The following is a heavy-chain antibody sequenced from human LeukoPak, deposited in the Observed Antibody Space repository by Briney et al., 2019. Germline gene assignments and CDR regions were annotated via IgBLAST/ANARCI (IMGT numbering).Heavy chain of an antibody. CDR1: GYSFTSYW. J-gene: IGHJ6*03. CDR2: IYPGDSDT. Sequence: GESLKISCKGSGYSFTSYWIGWVRQMPGKGLEWMGIIYPGDSDTRYSPSFQGQVTISADKSISTAYLQWSSLKASDTAMYYCARHVSIRFLEWLNPYYYYMDVWGKGTTVTISS. V-gene: IGHV5-51*01. CDR3: ARHVSIRFLEWLNPYYYYMDV. D-gene: IGHD3-3*01.